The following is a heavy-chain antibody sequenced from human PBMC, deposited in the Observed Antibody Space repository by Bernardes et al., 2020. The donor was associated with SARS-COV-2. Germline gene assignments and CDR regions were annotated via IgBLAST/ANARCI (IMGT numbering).Heavy chain of an antibody. V-gene: IGHV1-18*01. D-gene: IGHD3-16*01. J-gene: IGHJ4*02. CDR3: ARDRRLVMEYHGTYYFEY. CDR1: GYTFNSYG. CDR2: ISAYNGNT. Sequence: ASVKVSCKASGYTFNSYGISWVRQAPGQGLEWMGWISAYNGNTEYAQKVQGRVTMTTDTSTSTAYMELRSLRSDDTAVYYCARDRRLVMEYHGTYYFEYCGQGTLVTVSS.